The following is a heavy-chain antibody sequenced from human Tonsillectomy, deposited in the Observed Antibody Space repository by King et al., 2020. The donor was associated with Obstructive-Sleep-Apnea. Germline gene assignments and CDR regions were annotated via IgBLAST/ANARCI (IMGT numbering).Heavy chain of an antibody. V-gene: IGHV3-43D*03. CDR3: AKDLEEGRGLLWFGEPHYGMDV. CDR2: ISWDGGST. D-gene: IGHD3-10*01. J-gene: IGHJ6*02. Sequence: VQLVESGGVVVQPGGSLRLSCAASGFTFDDYAMHWVRQAPGKGLEWVSLISWDGGSTYYADSVKGRFTISRENSKNSLYLQMNSLRAEDTALYYCAKDLEEGRGLLWFGEPHYGMDVWGQGTTVTVSS. CDR1: GFTFDDYA.